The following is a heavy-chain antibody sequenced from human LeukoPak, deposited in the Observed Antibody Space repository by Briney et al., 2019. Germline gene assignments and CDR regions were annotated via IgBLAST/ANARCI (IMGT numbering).Heavy chain of an antibody. CDR1: GGSISSSSYY. CDR3: ARDAFNAENYYDSSGSFDY. J-gene: IGHJ4*02. Sequence: SETLSLTCXVSGGSISSSSYYWGWIRQPPGKGLEWIGSIYYSGSTYYNPSLKSRVTISVDTSKNQFSLKLSSVTAADTAVYYCARDAFNAENYYDSSGSFDYWGQGTLVTVSS. V-gene: IGHV4-39*07. D-gene: IGHD3-22*01. CDR2: IYYSGST.